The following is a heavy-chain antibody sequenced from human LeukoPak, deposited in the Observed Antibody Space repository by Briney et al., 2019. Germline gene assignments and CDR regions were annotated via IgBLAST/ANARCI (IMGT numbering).Heavy chain of an antibody. J-gene: IGHJ2*01. CDR3: ARLTAMDKIVYWYFDL. Sequence: SETLSLTCTVSGDSISSSSYYWGWIRQPPGKGLEWIGTIFYSGSTYYNPSLKSRVTISVDTSKNQFSLKLSSVTAADTAVYYCARLTAMDKIVYWYFDLWGRGTLVTVSS. CDR2: IFYSGST. D-gene: IGHD5-18*01. CDR1: GDSISSSSYY. V-gene: IGHV4-39*07.